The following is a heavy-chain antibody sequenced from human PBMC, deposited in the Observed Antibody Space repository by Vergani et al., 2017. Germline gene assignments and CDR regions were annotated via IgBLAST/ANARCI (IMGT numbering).Heavy chain of an antibody. CDR3: TTTYYDVSGYYRAYLDY. D-gene: IGHD3-22*01. CDR1: GFTFSGSA. CDR2: IRSKANSYAT. J-gene: IGHJ4*02. Sequence: EVQLVESGGGFVQPGGFLKLSCAASGFTFSGSAMHWVRQASGKGLEWVGRIRSKANSYATAYAASVRGRFTISRDDSKNMAYLQMSSLKSHDTAVYYCTTTYYDVSGYYRAYLDYWGLGALVTVSS. V-gene: IGHV3-73*01.